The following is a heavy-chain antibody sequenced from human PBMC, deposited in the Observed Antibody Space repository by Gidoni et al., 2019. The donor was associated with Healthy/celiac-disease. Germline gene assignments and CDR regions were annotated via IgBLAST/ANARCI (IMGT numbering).Heavy chain of an antibody. CDR1: GFNVSSNY. V-gene: IGHV3-53*02. J-gene: IGHJ4*02. Sequence: EVQLVETGGGLIQPGGSLRRSCAASGFNVSSNYMSWVRQAPGKGLEWVSVIYRGGSTYYADSVKGRFTISSDNSKNTLYLQMNSLRAEDTAVYYCARVAHDYDFDYWGQGTLVTVSS. CDR3: ARVAHDYDFDY. D-gene: IGHD4-17*01. CDR2: IYRGGST.